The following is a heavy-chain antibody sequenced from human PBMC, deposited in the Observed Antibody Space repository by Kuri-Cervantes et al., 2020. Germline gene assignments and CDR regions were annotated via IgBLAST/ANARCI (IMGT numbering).Heavy chain of an antibody. V-gene: IGHV3-30-3*02. D-gene: IGHD3-16*01. CDR1: GFTFSSYA. CDR3: AKLYALDAFDI. J-gene: IGHJ3*02. CDR2: ISYDGSNK. Sequence: GESLKISCAASGFTFSSYAMHWVRQAPGKGLEWVAVISYDGSNKYYADSVKGRFTISRDNSKNTLYLQMNSLRAEDTAVYYCAKLYALDAFDIWGQGTVVTVSS.